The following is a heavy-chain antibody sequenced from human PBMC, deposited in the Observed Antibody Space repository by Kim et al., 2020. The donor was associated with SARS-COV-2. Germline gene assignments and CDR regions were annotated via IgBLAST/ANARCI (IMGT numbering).Heavy chain of an antibody. D-gene: IGHD3-10*01. V-gene: IGHV4-59*01. CDR3: ARDWVLWFGDQGNFDY. Sequence: SLKSRVTISVDTSKNQFSLKLSSVTAADTAVYYCARDWVLWFGDQGNFDYWGQGTLVTVSS. J-gene: IGHJ4*02.